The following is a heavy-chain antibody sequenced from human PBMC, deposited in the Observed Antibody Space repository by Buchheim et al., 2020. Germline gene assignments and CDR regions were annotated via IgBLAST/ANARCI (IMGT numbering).Heavy chain of an antibody. CDR1: GFSFDGSV. J-gene: IGHJ4*02. V-gene: IGHV3-7*01. Sequence: EVQLVESGGGLVATGGSLRLSCVASGFSFDGSVMHWVRQVPGKGPEWVANIKQDGSEKYYVDSVKGRFTISRDNAKNSLYLQMNSLRAEDTAVYYCARDGSYYDSSGYYYSFDDYWGQGTL. CDR3: ARDGSYYDSSGYYYSFDDY. CDR2: IKQDGSEK. D-gene: IGHD3-22*01.